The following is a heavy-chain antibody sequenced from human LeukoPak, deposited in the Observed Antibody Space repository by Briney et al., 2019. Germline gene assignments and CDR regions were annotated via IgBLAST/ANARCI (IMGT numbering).Heavy chain of an antibody. D-gene: IGHD6-6*01. CDR3: ARTDLGSSFDDAFDI. Sequence: SETLSLTCAVYGGSFSGYYWSWIRQPPGKGLEWIGEINHSGSTNYNPSLKSRVTISVDTSKNQFSLKLSSVTAADTAVYYCARTDLGSSFDDAFDIWGQGTMVTVSS. CDR2: INHSGST. CDR1: GGSFSGYY. J-gene: IGHJ3*02. V-gene: IGHV4-34*01.